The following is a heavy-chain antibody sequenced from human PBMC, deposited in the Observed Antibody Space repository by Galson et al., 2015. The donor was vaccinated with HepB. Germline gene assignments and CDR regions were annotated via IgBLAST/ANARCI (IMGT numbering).Heavy chain of an antibody. J-gene: IGHJ4*02. D-gene: IGHD3-10*01. CDR3: TKGALWFGERNMYYDY. Sequence: SLRLSCAASGFRCHQYAIHWVRQVPGKGLEWVSGISWNGGRIDYADSVTGRFTISGDNAKNSVYLQMDRLRPEDTAFHYCTKGALWFGERNMYYDYWGQGVLVTVSS. CDR1: GFRCHQYA. CDR2: ISWNGGRI. V-gene: IGHV3-9*01.